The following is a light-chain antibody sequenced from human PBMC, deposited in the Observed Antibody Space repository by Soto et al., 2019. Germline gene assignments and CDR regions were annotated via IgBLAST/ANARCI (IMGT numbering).Light chain of an antibody. V-gene: IGKV3-20*01. Sequence: EIVLTQSPGTLSLSPGERATLSCRASQSVSSSYLAWYQQKPGQAPRLLIDGASSMATGLPDRFSGSGSVTAFTLTSSRLEPEEFAVYYCQLTELTFGGGTKVEIK. CDR2: GAS. CDR3: QLTELT. CDR1: QSVSSSY. J-gene: IGKJ4*01.